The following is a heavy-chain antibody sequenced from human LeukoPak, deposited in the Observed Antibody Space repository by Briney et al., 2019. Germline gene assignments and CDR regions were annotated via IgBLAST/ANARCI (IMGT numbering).Heavy chain of an antibody. J-gene: IGHJ4*02. D-gene: IGHD6-19*01. Sequence: GGSLRLSCAASGFTFNRDWTAWVRQAPGKGLEWVANIKEDGSEKNYVDSVKGRFTISRDNAENPVYLQMNDLRAEDTGVYYCATKEPSTSGWSYWGQGTLVTVSS. CDR3: ATKEPSTSGWSY. CDR1: GFTFNRDW. V-gene: IGHV3-7*01. CDR2: IKEDGSEK.